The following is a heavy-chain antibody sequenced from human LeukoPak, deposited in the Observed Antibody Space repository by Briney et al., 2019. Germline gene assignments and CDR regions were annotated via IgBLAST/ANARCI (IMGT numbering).Heavy chain of an antibody. V-gene: IGHV1-18*01. CDR3: ARTPSAHSGSYPGAEYFQH. CDR1: GYTFTSYG. J-gene: IGHJ1*01. CDR2: ISAYNGNT. Sequence: ASVKVSCKASGYTFTSYGISWVRQAPGQGLEWMGWISAYNGNTNYAQKLQGRVTMTTDTSTSTAYMEPRSLRSDDTAVYYCARTPSAHSGSYPGAEYFQHWGQGTLVTVSS. D-gene: IGHD1-26*01.